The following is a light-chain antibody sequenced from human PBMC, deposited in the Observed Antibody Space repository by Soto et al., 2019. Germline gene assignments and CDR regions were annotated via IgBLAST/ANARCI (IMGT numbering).Light chain of an antibody. Sequence: ESVLTQCPATLSSFPGDRVTLSCRASQYINTRLAWYQHRPGQAPRLLIYQTSIRAAGIPARFSASASGPDFTLTISDVQPEDFAHYSCHQRQSLPRTFGQGTKVDIK. CDR1: QYINTR. CDR3: HQRQSLPRT. V-gene: IGKV3-11*01. J-gene: IGKJ1*01. CDR2: QTS.